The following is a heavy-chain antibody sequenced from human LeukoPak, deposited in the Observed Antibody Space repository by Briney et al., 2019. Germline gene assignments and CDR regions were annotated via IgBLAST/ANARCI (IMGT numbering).Heavy chain of an antibody. J-gene: IGHJ6*02. CDR3: ARNQQLGGHSYYYYGMDV. D-gene: IGHD3-16*01. Sequence: HAGGSLRLSCVGSGFTSIAYALTWARQAPGKGLEWVSGISGGGVTTCYADSVKGRFTISRDNSKNTLYQQMNSLRADDTAIYYCARNQQLGGHSYYYYGMDVWGQGTTVTVSS. V-gene: IGHV3-23*01. CDR2: ISGGGVTT. CDR1: GFTSIAYA.